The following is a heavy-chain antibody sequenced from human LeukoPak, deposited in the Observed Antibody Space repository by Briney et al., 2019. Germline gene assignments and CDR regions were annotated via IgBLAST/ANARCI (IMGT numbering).Heavy chain of an antibody. CDR2: IYSSGST. Sequence: SETLSLTCTVSGGSINTYYWSWIRQPAGKGLEWIGRIYSSGSTNYNPSLKSRVTISVDASKNQFSLKLSSVTAADTAVFYCARHASCGDDCYTYYFDYWGQGTLVTVSS. J-gene: IGHJ4*02. CDR3: ARHASCGDDCYTYYFDY. CDR1: GGSINTYY. D-gene: IGHD2-21*01. V-gene: IGHV4-4*07.